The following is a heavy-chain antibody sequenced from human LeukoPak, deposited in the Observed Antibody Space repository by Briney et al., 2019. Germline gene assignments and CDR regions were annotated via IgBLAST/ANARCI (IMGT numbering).Heavy chain of an antibody. CDR3: ARFGVDYDMDV. CDR2: IHYTGKP. V-gene: IGHV4-59*11. Sequence: SEPLSLPCSVSGGSISGHYWTWIRPPPGKGLEWIGQIHYTGKPDYNPSLKSRITISVDTSKNQVSLQVSSVTAADSAIYYCARFGVDYDMDVWGHGTTVTVFS. J-gene: IGHJ6*02. D-gene: IGHD3-16*01. CDR1: GGSISGHY.